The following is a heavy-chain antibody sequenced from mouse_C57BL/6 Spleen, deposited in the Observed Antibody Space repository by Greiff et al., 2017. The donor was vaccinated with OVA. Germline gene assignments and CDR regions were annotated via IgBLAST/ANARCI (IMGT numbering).Heavy chain of an antibody. Sequence: VQLQQSGPELVKPGASVKISCKASGYTFTDYYMNWVKQSHGKSLEWIGDINPNNGGTSYNQKFKGKATLTVDKSSSTAYMELRSLTSEDSAVYYCARSLYYYGSSNYFDYWGQGTTLTVSS. V-gene: IGHV1-26*01. D-gene: IGHD1-1*01. CDR2: INPNNGGT. CDR1: GYTFTDYY. J-gene: IGHJ2*01. CDR3: ARSLYYYGSSNYFDY.